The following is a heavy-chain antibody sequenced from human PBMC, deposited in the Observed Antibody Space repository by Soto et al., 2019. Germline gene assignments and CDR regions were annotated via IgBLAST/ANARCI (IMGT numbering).Heavy chain of an antibody. CDR3: ARDQGLGGDLDV. V-gene: IGHV3-33*01. J-gene: IGHJ4*02. Sequence: QVQLVESGGGVVKPGRSLRLSCAASGFTFSSYGMHWVRQAPGKGLEWVAVIWYDGSNKYYADSVKGRFTISRDNSKNTLYLQMNSLRAEDTAVYYCARDQGLGGDLDVWGQGTMVTVSS. CDR1: GFTFSSYG. CDR2: IWYDGSNK.